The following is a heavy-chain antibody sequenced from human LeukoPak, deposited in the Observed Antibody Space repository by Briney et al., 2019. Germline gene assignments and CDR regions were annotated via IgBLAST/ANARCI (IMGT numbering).Heavy chain of an antibody. J-gene: IGHJ4*02. V-gene: IGHV4-34*01. CDR3: ACIAVAGTDY. CDR2: INHSGST. Sequence: PSETLSLTCAVYGGSFSGYYCSWIRQPPGKGLEWIGEINHSGSTNYNPSLKSRLTISVDTSKNQFSLKLSSVTAADTAVYYCACIAVAGTDYWGQGTLVTGSS. CDR1: GGSFSGYY. D-gene: IGHD6-19*01.